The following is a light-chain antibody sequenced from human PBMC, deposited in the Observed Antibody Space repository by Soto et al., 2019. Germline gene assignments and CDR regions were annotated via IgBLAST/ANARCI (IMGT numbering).Light chain of an antibody. CDR1: SSDIGTYNY. Sequence: QSALTQPTSVSGSPGQSITISCTGTSSDIGTYNYVSWYQQHPGKAPKVMIYEVSNRPSGVSNRFSGSKSGNTASLSISGLQAEDEADYYCSSHTTTSTLWVFGGGTKLTVL. CDR3: SSHTTTSTLWV. J-gene: IGLJ3*02. V-gene: IGLV2-14*03. CDR2: EVS.